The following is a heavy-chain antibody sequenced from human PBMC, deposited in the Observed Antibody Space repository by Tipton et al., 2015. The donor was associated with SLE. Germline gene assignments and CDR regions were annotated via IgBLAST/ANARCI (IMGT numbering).Heavy chain of an antibody. D-gene: IGHD1-26*01. Sequence: TLSLTCTVSGGSISGYYWTWIRQPPGKGLEWIGRIYNTGATYYNPSLKSRVSMSVDTSKNQISLRLNSVTAADTAVYYCARVDRGPRNFDLWGRGTLVTVSS. CDR3: ARVDRGPRNFDL. CDR1: GGSISGYY. CDR2: IYNTGAT. V-gene: IGHV4-4*07. J-gene: IGHJ2*01.